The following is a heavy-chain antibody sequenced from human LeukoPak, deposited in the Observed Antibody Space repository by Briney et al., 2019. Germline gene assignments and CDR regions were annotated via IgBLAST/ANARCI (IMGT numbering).Heavy chain of an antibody. J-gene: IGHJ4*02. CDR3: ASIGYCTNGVCYTEDY. D-gene: IGHD2-8*01. Sequence: PSETLSLTCTVSGYSISSGYYWGWIRQPPGKGLEWIGSIYHSGGTYYNPSLKRRVTISVDTTKNQFSLKLSSGTAADTAVYYCASIGYCTNGVCYTEDYWGQGTLVTVSS. CDR1: GYSISSGYY. CDR2: IYHSGGT. V-gene: IGHV4-38-2*02.